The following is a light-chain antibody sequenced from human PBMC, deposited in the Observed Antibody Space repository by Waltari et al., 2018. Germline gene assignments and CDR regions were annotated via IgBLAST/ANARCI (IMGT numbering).Light chain of an antibody. Sequence: QSVLTQPPSVSGAPGQGVTIPCTGSSSNIGAGSDVHWYQQLPGTAPKLLIYGNSNRPSGVPDRFSGSKSGTSASLAITGLQAEDEADYYCQSYDSSLSVVFGGGTKLTVL. V-gene: IGLV1-40*01. CDR1: SSNIGAGSD. CDR2: GNS. CDR3: QSYDSSLSVV. J-gene: IGLJ2*01.